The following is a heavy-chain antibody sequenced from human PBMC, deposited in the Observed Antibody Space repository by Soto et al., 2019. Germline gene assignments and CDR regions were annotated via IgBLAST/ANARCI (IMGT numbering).Heavy chain of an antibody. CDR1: DFDFSSYG. D-gene: IGHD3-10*01. V-gene: IGHV3-30*03. Sequence: TGGSLRLYCADSDFDFSSYGIHWVRQAPGKGLEWVAASSYDGRETFYADSAKGRFTVSKEMSKNTAVLQMNALRHEDTAVYFCARDSGWPILNFDNWGQGTPVTVSS. CDR3: ARDSGWPILNFDN. CDR2: SSYDGRET. J-gene: IGHJ4*02.